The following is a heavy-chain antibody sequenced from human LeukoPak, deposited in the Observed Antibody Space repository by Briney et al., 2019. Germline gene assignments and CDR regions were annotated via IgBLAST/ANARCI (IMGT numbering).Heavy chain of an antibody. D-gene: IGHD6-6*01. J-gene: IGHJ4*02. CDR2: INHSGST. V-gene: IGHV4-38-2*02. Sequence: PSETLSLTCTVSGYSISTSYYWGWIRQPPGKGLEWIGEINHSGSTNYNPSLKSRVTISVDTSKNQFSLKLSSVTAADTAVYYCARGAGESSSSPERLIDHWGQGTLVTVSS. CDR1: GYSISTSYY. CDR3: ARGAGESSSSPERLIDH.